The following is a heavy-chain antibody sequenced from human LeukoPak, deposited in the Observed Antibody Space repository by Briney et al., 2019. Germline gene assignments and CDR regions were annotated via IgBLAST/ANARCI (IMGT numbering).Heavy chain of an antibody. CDR3: ASTFYGDSPPY. V-gene: IGHV3-66*01. Sequence: GGSLRLSCAASGFTVSSNYMSWVRQAPGKGLEWVSVIYSGGSTYYAVSVKGRFTISRDNSKNTLYLQMNSLRAEDTAVYYCASTFYGDSPPYWGQGTLVTVSS. J-gene: IGHJ4*02. CDR2: IYSGGST. CDR1: GFTVSSNY. D-gene: IGHD4-17*01.